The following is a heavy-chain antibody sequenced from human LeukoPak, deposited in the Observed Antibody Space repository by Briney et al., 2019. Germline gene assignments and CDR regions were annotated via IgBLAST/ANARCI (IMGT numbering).Heavy chain of an antibody. CDR3: ARELIGEIDY. CDR2: IYPGDSDT. J-gene: IGHJ4*02. CDR1: GFRFTSYW. V-gene: IGHV5-51*01. Sequence: GESLKISCKGSGFRFTSYWIGWVRQMPGKGLEWMGFIYPGDSDTRYSPSFQGQVTISADKSISTAYLQWSSLKASDTAVYYCARELIGEIDYWGQGTLVTVSS. D-gene: IGHD7-27*01.